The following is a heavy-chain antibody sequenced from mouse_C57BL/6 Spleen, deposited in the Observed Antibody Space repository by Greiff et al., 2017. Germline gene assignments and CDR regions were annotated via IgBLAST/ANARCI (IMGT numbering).Heavy chain of an antibody. Sequence: VQLQQPGAELVMPGASVKLSCKASGYSFTGYYMNWVKQSPEKSLEWIGEINPSTGGTTSNQKFKAKATLTVDKSSSTAYMQLKSLTSEDSAVYYCARLTDGSSYFDYWGQGTTLTVSS. J-gene: IGHJ2*01. CDR3: ARLTDGSSYFDY. D-gene: IGHD1-1*01. CDR2: INPSTGGT. CDR1: GYSFTGYY. V-gene: IGHV1-42*01.